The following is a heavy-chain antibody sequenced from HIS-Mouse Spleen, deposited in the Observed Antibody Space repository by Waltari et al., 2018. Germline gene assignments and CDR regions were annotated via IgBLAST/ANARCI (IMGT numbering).Heavy chain of an antibody. CDR2: LNPNSGNK. V-gene: IGHV1-8*01. CDR1: GYTFTSYD. CDR3: ASGLDYDSTPGAFDI. Sequence: QVQLVPSGAEVKKPGASVKVSCKASGYTFTSYDINWVRQATGQGLAWMGWLNPNSGNKGNAQKLQGRVTMNRNTSISTAYMELSSLRSEDTAVYYCASGLDYDSTPGAFDIWGQGTMVTVSS. J-gene: IGHJ3*02. D-gene: IGHD3-22*01.